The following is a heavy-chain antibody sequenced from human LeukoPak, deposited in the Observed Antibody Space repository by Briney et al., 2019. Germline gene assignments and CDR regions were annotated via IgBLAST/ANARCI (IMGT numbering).Heavy chain of an antibody. J-gene: IGHJ3*02. CDR2: MYYSGST. CDR1: GGSISSSSYY. CDR3: AKVVTDAFDI. V-gene: IGHV4-39*07. Sequence: SETLSLTCTVSGGSISSSSYYWGWIRQPPGKGPEWIVSMYYSGSTFYNPSLKSRVTMSVDTSKNQFSLKLSSVTAADTAMYYCAKVVTDAFDIWGQGTMVTVSS. D-gene: IGHD2-21*02.